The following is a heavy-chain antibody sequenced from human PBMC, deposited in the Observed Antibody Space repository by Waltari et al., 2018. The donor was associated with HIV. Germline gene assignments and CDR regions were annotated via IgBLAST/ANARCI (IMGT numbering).Heavy chain of an antibody. CDR1: GYSISSGYY. Sequence: QVQLQESGPGLLKPSETLSLTCAVSGYSISSGYYWGWIRQPPGKGLEWIGSIYHSGTTYYNPSLKSRVTISLDTSKNQFSLKLSSVTAADTAVYYCARDSDFWSGYSGWGQGTLVTVSS. J-gene: IGHJ4*02. CDR3: ARDSDFWSGYSG. V-gene: IGHV4-38-2*02. D-gene: IGHD3-3*01. CDR2: IYHSGTT.